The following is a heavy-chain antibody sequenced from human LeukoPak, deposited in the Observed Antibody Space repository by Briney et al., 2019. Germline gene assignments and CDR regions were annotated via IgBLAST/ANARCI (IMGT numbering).Heavy chain of an antibody. Sequence: SGGSLRLSCAASGFTFDDYGMSWVRQAPGKGLEWVSGINWNGGSTGYADSVKGRFTISRDNAKNSLYLQMNSLRAEDTALYHCARSWGGSGREQGAFDIWGQGTMVTVSS. CDR2: INWNGGST. J-gene: IGHJ3*02. CDR1: GFTFDDYG. CDR3: ARSWGGSGREQGAFDI. V-gene: IGHV3-20*01. D-gene: IGHD1/OR15-1a*01.